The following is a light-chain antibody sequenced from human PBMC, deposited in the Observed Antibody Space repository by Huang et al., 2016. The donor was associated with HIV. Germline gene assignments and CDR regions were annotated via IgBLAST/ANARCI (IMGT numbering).Light chain of an antibody. CDR3: HQHSSWPGT. J-gene: IGKJ1*01. V-gene: IGKV3-11*01. CDR2: DAS. Sequence: DIVLTQSPATLSLSPGERATLSCRAGQSVGSYLAWYQQTPGQATRLLGSDASHRATGMPARFSGSGSGTDFTLTISSLEPEDFAVYYCHQHSSWPGTFGQGTRVEIK. CDR1: QSVGSY.